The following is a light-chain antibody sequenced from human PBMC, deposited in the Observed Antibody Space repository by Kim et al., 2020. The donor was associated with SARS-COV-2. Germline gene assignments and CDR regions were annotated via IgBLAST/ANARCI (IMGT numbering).Light chain of an antibody. CDR2: YDS. Sequence: GKTDRITCGGNRIRYKSMHRYPLTPGQAPVVVIYYDSGRPSGIPERISGSNSGNTGTLTIGRVEAGDETIYYCLVWDSSRVHHWVLGGGTQLTVL. CDR1: RIRYKS. CDR3: LVWDSSRVHHWV. V-gene: IGLV3-21*04. J-gene: IGLJ3*02.